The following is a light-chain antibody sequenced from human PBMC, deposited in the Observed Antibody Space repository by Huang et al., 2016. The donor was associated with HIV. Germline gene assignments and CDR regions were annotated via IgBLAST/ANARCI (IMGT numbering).Light chain of an antibody. CDR3: QQYGSSLLT. V-gene: IGKV3-20*01. CDR1: QSVSNSN. J-gene: IGKJ4*01. Sequence: EIVLTQSPGTLSLSPGERATLSCRASQSVSNSNLAGYQQKLGQAPRLLLYGASSRATGIPDRFSGSGSGTDFTLTITRLEPEDFAVYYCQQYGSSLLTFGGGTKVEMK. CDR2: GAS.